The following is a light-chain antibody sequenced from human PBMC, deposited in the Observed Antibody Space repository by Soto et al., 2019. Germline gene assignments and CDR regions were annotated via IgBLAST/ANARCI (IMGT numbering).Light chain of an antibody. Sequence: EVMLTQSPGTLSLSPGERATLSCRASQSIFSNYLAWYQQKSGQAPRLLIYGASNRATGIPDRFSGSGSGRDVTLTISRLEPEDLAVYYRQQYGTSPRTFGQGTKVEFK. V-gene: IGKV3-20*01. CDR1: QSIFSNY. CDR2: GAS. J-gene: IGKJ1*01. CDR3: QQYGTSPRT.